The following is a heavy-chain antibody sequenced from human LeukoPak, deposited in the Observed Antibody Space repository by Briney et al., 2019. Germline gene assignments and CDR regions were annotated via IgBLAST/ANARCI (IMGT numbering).Heavy chain of an antibody. Sequence: DPSETLSLTCTLSGGSISSYYWSWIRQPPGKGLEWIGYIYYSGSTNYNPSLKSRVTISVDTSKNQFSLKLSSVTAADTAVYYCARGLYYYDSSGFPGAFDIWGQGTMVTVSS. CDR2: IYYSGST. D-gene: IGHD3-22*01. V-gene: IGHV4-59*01. J-gene: IGHJ3*02. CDR1: GGSISSYY. CDR3: ARGLYYYDSSGFPGAFDI.